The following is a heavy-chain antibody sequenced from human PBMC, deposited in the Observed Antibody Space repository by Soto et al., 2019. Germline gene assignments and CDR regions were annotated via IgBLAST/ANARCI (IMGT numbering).Heavy chain of an antibody. Sequence: QVQLVQSGPEVKKPGASVNVSCKTSEYIFVSHGITWVRQVPGQGLEWMGWIGGYNGNKDYAQKIKGRVTMTTEISKSTAYMALKNLRPDDTDVYYCARGGGHNKDYHLDVWGQGTPLTGSS. D-gene: IGHD2-15*01. V-gene: IGHV1-18*01. CDR3: ARGGGHNKDYHLDV. CDR1: EYIFVSHG. CDR2: IGGYNGNK. J-gene: IGHJ6*02.